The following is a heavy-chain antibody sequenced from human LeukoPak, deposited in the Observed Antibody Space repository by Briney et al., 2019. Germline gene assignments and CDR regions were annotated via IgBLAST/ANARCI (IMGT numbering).Heavy chain of an antibody. CDR1: GYTFTSSD. Sequence: ASVKVSCKASGYTFTSSDINWVRQAPGQGLEWMGWMNPNSGNTGYAQKFQGRVTMTRNTSISTAYMELSSLRSEDTAVYYCARDYGDYWFDPWGQGTLVTVSS. CDR3: ARDYGDYWFDP. V-gene: IGHV1-8*01. J-gene: IGHJ5*02. D-gene: IGHD4-17*01. CDR2: MNPNSGNT.